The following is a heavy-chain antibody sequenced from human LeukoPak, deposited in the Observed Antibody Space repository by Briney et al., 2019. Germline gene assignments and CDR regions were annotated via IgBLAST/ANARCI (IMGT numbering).Heavy chain of an antibody. J-gene: IGHJ3*02. CDR1: GFTFDDYA. V-gene: IGHV3-9*01. D-gene: IGHD2-15*01. CDR2: ISWNSGSI. Sequence: GGSLRLSCAASGFTFDDYAMHCVRQAPGKGLECVSGISWNSGSIGHADSVKGHFTISRDNAKNSLYLQMNSLRAEDTALYYCAKDIWGRYCSGGSCYSPAFAIWGQGTMVTVYS. CDR3: AKDIWGRYCSGGSCYSPAFAI.